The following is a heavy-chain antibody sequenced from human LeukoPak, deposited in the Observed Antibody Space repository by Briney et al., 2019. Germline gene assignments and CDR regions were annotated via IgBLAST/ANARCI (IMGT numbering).Heavy chain of an antibody. Sequence: GGSLRLSCAASGFTFSSYAMSWVRQAPGKGLEWVSAISGSGGRTYYADSVKGRFTISRDNSKNTLCLQMNSLRAEDTAVYYCAKALAAAGKDDAFDIWGQGTMVTVSS. CDR1: GFTFSSYA. CDR3: AKALAAAGKDDAFDI. V-gene: IGHV3-23*01. J-gene: IGHJ3*02. CDR2: ISGSGGRT. D-gene: IGHD6-13*01.